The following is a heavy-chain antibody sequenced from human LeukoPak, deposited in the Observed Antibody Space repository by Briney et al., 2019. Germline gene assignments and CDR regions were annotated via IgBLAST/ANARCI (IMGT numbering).Heavy chain of an antibody. V-gene: IGHV1-8*01. CDR1: GYTFTGLD. J-gene: IGHJ4*02. CDR2: MNPNSGNT. D-gene: IGHD6-25*01. CDR3: ARGQRTYFDY. Sequence: ASVKVSCKASGYTFTGLDINWVRQASGQGLEWMGWMNPNSGNTGYAQKFQGRVTMTRNTSISTAHMELSSLRSEDTAVYYCARGQRTYFDYWGQGTLVTVSS.